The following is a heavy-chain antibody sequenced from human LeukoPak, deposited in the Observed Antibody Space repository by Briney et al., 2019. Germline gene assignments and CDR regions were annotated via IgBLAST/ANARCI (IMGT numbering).Heavy chain of an antibody. V-gene: IGHV3-30-3*01. D-gene: IGHD6-6*01. CDR1: GFTFSSYA. J-gene: IGHJ5*02. CDR3: ARDYSSSSHNWFDP. Sequence: PGGSLRLSCAASGFTFSSYAMHWVRQAPGKGLEWVAVISYDGSNKYCADSVKGRFTISRDNSKNTLYLQMNSLRAEDAAVYYCARDYSSSSHNWFDPWGQGTLVTVSS. CDR2: ISYDGSNK.